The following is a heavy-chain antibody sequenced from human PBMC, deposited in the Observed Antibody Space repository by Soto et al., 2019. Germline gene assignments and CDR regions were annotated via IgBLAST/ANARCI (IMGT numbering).Heavy chain of an antibody. Sequence: SQTLSLTCAISGDSVSGNSVTWNWIRQSPSRGLEWLGRTYYRSKWYSDYAVSVKSRVTINPDTSKNQFSLQLNSVTPEDTAVYYCVRLIGNSWLDCSGHGTLVTVSS. J-gene: IGHJ5*01. CDR2: TYYRSKWYS. D-gene: IGHD2-8*01. V-gene: IGHV6-1*01. CDR1: GDSVSGNSVT. CDR3: VRLIGNSWLDC.